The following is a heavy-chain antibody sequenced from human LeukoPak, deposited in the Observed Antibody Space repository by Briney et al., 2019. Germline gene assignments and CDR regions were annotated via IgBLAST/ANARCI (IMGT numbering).Heavy chain of an antibody. CDR2: ISSSSNYI. CDR3: ARGYCSSTNCPIDY. D-gene: IGHD2-2*01. Sequence: PGGSLRLSCAASGFTFSSYSMNWVRQAPGKGLEWVSFISSSSNYIYYADSVKGRFTISRDNAKNSLYLQMNSLRAEGTAVYYCARGYCSSTNCPIDYWGQGTLVTVSS. V-gene: IGHV3-21*01. CDR1: GFTFSSYS. J-gene: IGHJ4*02.